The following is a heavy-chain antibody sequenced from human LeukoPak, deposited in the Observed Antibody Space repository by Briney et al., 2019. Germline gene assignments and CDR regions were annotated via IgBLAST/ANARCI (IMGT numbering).Heavy chain of an antibody. D-gene: IGHD3-9*01. Sequence: GESLQISCKASGYSFTTHWIGWVRQMPGKGLEWMGIIYPGDSDTRYSPSFQGQVTISADKSISTAYLQWSSLKASDTAMYYCARGLRYFDWTLTPEADAFDIWDQGTMVTVSS. V-gene: IGHV5-51*01. CDR3: ARGLRYFDWTLTPEADAFDI. CDR1: GYSFTTHW. CDR2: IYPGDSDT. J-gene: IGHJ3*02.